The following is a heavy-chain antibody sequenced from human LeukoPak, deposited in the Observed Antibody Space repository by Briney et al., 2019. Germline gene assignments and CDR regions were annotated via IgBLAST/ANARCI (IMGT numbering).Heavy chain of an antibody. CDR1: GGSISSGHYY. CDR2: IYYSGST. D-gene: IGHD3-22*01. J-gene: IGHJ3*02. V-gene: IGHV4-31*03. CDR3: ARVNGSGYHDAFDI. Sequence: SETLSLTCTVSGGSISSGHYYWSWIRQHPGKGLEWIGYIYYSGSTYYNPSLKSRVTISVDTSKNQFSLKLSSVTAADTVVYYCARVNGSGYHDAFDIWGQGTMVTVSS.